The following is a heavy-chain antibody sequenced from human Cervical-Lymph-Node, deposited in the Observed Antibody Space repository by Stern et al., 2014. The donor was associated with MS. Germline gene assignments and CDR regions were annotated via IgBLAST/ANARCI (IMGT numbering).Heavy chain of an antibody. V-gene: IGHV1-2*02. Sequence: VQLVQSGAEVKTPGASVKVSCKASGYTFAGYHVQWVRQAHGKGLEWMGWILPKTGDTNYAQKFQGRVSMTGDTSISTAYMELSGLTFDDTATYYCARDRDFSSWGDFDYWGQGTLVTVSP. J-gene: IGHJ4*02. D-gene: IGHD6-13*01. CDR3: ARDRDFSSWGDFDY. CDR2: ILPKTGDT. CDR1: GYTFAGYH.